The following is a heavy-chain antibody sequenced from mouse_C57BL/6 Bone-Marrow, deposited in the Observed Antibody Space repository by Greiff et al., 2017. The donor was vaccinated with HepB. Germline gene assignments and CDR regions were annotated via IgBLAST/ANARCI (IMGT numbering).Heavy chain of an antibody. CDR1: GYTFTSYW. J-gene: IGHJ4*01. Sequence: QVQLQQPGAELVRPGTSVKLSCKASGYTFTSYWMHWVKQRPGQGLEWIGVIDPSDSYTNYNQKFKGKATLTVDTSSSPAYMQLSSLTSEDSAVYYCALHYYGSSYAMDYWGQGTSVTVSS. V-gene: IGHV1-59*01. CDR3: ALHYYGSSYAMDY. CDR2: IDPSDSYT. D-gene: IGHD1-1*01.